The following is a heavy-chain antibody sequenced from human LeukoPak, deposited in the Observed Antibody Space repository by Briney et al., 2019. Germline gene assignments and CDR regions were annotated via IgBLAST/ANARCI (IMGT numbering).Heavy chain of an antibody. CDR1: GGSFSGYY. Sequence: SETLSLTCAVYGGSFSGYYWSWIRQSPGKGLEWIGEVNQSGSTNYNPSLKTRVTISVDTSKNQFSLKLSSVTAADTAVYYCARSRSHPGFLDSTGSFLGPPSGADCWGQGTLVTVSS. CDR2: VNQSGST. V-gene: IGHV4-34*01. D-gene: IGHD3-22*01. CDR3: ARSRSHPGFLDSTGSFLGPPSGADC. J-gene: IGHJ1*01.